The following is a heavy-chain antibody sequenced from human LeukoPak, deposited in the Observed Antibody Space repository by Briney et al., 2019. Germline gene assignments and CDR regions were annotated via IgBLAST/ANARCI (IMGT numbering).Heavy chain of an antibody. J-gene: IGHJ2*01. D-gene: IGHD6-13*01. CDR3: ARDRGYSASWYSGSGYYDL. CDR2: LNWNGGNT. CDR1: GFNFDDYG. V-gene: IGHV3-20*04. Sequence: GGSLRLSCAASGFNFDDYGMSWVRQVPGKGLEWVSGLNWNGGNTGYTDSVEGRFTISRDNAKNSLYLQMNSLRVEDTALYYCARDRGYSASWYSGSGYYDLWGRGTLVTVSS.